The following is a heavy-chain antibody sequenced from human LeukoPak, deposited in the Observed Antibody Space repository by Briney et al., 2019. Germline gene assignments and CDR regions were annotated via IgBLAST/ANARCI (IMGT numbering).Heavy chain of an antibody. Sequence: RASVKVSCKASGYTFTSYYIHWVRQAPGQGREWMGIINPSGASTSYAQRFQGRVTMTRDTSTSTVYMELSSLRSEDTAVYYCARAIQSDSSGYPGLWGQGTLVTVSS. CDR2: INPSGAST. CDR3: ARAIQSDSSGYPGL. D-gene: IGHD3-22*01. V-gene: IGHV1-46*01. J-gene: IGHJ4*02. CDR1: GYTFTSYY.